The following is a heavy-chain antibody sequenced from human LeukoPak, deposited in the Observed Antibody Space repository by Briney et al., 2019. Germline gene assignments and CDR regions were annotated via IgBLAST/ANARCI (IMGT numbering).Heavy chain of an antibody. CDR3: ARERGFNYFDY. Sequence: PGGSLRLSCAASGFTFSSYWMSWVRQAPGKGLEWVANIKQGGSEKYYVDSVKGRFTISRDNAKNSLYLQMNSLRAEDTAVYYCARERGFNYFDYWGQGTLVTVSS. CDR2: IKQGGSEK. J-gene: IGHJ4*02. V-gene: IGHV3-7*01. CDR1: GFTFSSYW. D-gene: IGHD3-10*01.